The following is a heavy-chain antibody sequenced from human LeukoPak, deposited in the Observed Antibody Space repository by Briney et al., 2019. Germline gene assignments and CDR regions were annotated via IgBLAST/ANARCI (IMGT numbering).Heavy chain of an antibody. Sequence: GGSLRLSCAASGFTVSSNYMSWVRQAPGKGLKWVSSIVGSGTHTFYAGSVQGRFTVSRDNSKNTVYLQMNSLRGEDTAVYYCAKIGPLSGAYYFDYWGQGTLVTVSS. CDR2: IVGSGTHT. D-gene: IGHD7-27*01. V-gene: IGHV3-23*01. J-gene: IGHJ4*02. CDR1: GFTVSSNY. CDR3: AKIGPLSGAYYFDY.